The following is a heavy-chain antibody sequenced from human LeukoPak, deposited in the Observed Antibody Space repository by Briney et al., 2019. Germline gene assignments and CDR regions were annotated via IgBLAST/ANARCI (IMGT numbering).Heavy chain of an antibody. CDR2: ISYDGSNK. CDR1: GFTFSSYG. V-gene: IGHV3-30*18. J-gene: IGHJ4*02. CDR3: AKDLTYYYDSSGYYV. Sequence: GRSLRLSCAASGFTFSSYGMHWVRQAPGKGLGWVAVISYDGSNKYYADSVKGRFTISRDNSKNTLYLQMNSLRAEDTAVYYCAKDLTYYYDSSGYYVWGQGTLVTVSS. D-gene: IGHD3-22*01.